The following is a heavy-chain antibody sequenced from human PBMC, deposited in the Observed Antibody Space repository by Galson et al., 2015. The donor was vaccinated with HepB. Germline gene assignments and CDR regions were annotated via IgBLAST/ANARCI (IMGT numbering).Heavy chain of an antibody. J-gene: IGHJ4*02. V-gene: IGHV3-23*01. CDR1: GFTFGSYA. D-gene: IGHD3-10*01. Sequence: SLRLSCAASGFTFGSYAMGWVRQAPGKGLEWVSGLSGGGGVTYYADSVKGRFTVSRDNSNNTLYLQMDSLRAEDTAVYYCAKDKWPSSMVRALFDCWGQGTLVTVSS. CDR2: LSGGGGVT. CDR3: AKDKWPSSMVRALFDC.